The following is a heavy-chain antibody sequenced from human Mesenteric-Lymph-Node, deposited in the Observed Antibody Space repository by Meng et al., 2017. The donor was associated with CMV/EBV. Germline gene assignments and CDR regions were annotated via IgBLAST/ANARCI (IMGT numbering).Heavy chain of an antibody. Sequence: ASVKVSCKASGYTFTDYHMHWVRQVPGQGLEWMGIINPSVGGTTYAQKFKGRITMTRDTSTSTVYMELSSLRSDDTAVYYCARDRILGYCSSTSCLGFDYWGQGTLVTVSS. CDR3: ARDRILGYCSSTSCLGFDY. J-gene: IGHJ4*02. V-gene: IGHV1-46*01. CDR1: GYTFTDYH. D-gene: IGHD2-2*01. CDR2: INPSVGGT.